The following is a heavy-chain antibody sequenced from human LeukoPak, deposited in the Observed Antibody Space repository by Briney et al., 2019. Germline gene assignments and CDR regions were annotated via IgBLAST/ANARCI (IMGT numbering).Heavy chain of an antibody. D-gene: IGHD6-13*01. Sequence: GGSLRLSCAASGFTFSSYWMSWVRQAPGKGLEWVANINKDGSDKYYVDSVKGRFTISRDNAKSSLYLQMNSLRAEDTAVYYCARLSTAVADSDYWGQGTLVTVSS. CDR3: ARLSTAVADSDY. V-gene: IGHV3-7*01. J-gene: IGHJ4*02. CDR1: GFTFSSYW. CDR2: INKDGSDK.